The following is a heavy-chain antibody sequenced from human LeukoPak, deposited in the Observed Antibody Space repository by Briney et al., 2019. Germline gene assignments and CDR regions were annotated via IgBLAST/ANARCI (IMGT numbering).Heavy chain of an antibody. Sequence: TSETLSLTCTVSGGSISSSSYYWGWIRQPPGKGLEWIGSIYYSRSTYYNPSLKSRVTISVDTSKNQFSLKLSSVTAADTAVYYCARAPGTSYDFWSGYSDAFDIWGQGTMVTVSS. CDR1: GGSISSSSYY. D-gene: IGHD3-3*01. CDR2: IYYSRST. J-gene: IGHJ3*02. CDR3: ARAPGTSYDFWSGYSDAFDI. V-gene: IGHV4-39*07.